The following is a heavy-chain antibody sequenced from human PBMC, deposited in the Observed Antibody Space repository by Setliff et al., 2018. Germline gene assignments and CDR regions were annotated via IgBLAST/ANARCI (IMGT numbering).Heavy chain of an antibody. CDR1: GGSISSDY. CDR2: IYYSGTT. CDR3: ARELRSSGWYFVDY. J-gene: IGHJ4*02. V-gene: IGHV4-59*12. Sequence: SETLSLTCTVSGGSISSDYWSWIRQSPGKGLEWIGYIYYSGTTNYNPSLKSRVIISVDTSKTQFSLRLSSVTAADTAVYYCARELRSSGWYFVDYWGQGTLVTVSS. D-gene: IGHD6-19*01.